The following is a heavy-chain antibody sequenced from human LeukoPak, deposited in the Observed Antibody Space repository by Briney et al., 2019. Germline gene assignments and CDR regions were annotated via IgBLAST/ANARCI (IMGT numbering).Heavy chain of an antibody. V-gene: IGHV3-7*01. CDR1: GFTFSRYW. D-gene: IGHD5-24*01. CDR3: ARWRGLQSEFDC. J-gene: IGHJ4*02. Sequence: GGSLRLSCAASGFTFSRYWMSWVRQAPGKGLECVATIGLDGAQKDFVDSVKGRFTLSRDNAKNSLFLEMNRLRVEDTAVYYCARWRGLQSEFDCWGQGTLVTVSS. CDR2: IGLDGAQK.